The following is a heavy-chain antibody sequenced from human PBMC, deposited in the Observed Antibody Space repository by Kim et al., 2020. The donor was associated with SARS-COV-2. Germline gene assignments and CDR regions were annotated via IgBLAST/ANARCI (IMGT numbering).Heavy chain of an antibody. Sequence: GESLQISCKGSGYSFTSYWIGWVRQMPGKGLEWMGIIYPGDSDTRYSPSFQGQVTISADKSISTAYLQWSSLKASDTAMYYCARHIGVAAAGYYYGMDVWGQGTTVTVSS. CDR1: GYSFTSYW. V-gene: IGHV5-51*01. CDR2: IYPGDSDT. J-gene: IGHJ6*02. CDR3: ARHIGVAAAGYYYGMDV. D-gene: IGHD6-13*01.